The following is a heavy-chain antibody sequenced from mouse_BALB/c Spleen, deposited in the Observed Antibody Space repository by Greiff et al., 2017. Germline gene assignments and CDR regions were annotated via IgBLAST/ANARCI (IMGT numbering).Heavy chain of an antibody. Sequence: QVTLKVSGPGILQPSQTLSLTCSFSGFSLSTSGMGVSWIRQPSGKGLEWLAHIYWDDDKRYNPSLKSRLTISKDTSSNQVFLKITSVDTADTATYYCARRGDYGSSYVEYFDYWGQGTTLTVSS. V-gene: IGHV8-12*01. CDR3: ARRGDYGSSYVEYFDY. CDR2: IYWDDDK. CDR1: GFSLSTSGMG. D-gene: IGHD1-1*01. J-gene: IGHJ2*01.